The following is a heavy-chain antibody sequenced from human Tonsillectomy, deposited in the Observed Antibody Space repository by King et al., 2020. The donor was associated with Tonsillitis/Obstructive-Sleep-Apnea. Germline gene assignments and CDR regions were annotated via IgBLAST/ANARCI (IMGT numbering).Heavy chain of an antibody. Sequence: QLVQSGAEVKKPGGSLRISCKGSGYSFTSYWISWVRQMPGKGLERVGRVDPSDSYTNYSPSFQGHVTISADKSISTAYLQWSSLKVPDTAMYYCAIVIRRHEDYWGQGTLVTVAS. CDR2: VDPSDSYT. V-gene: IGHV5-10-1*01. CDR3: AIVIRRHEDY. J-gene: IGHJ4*02. CDR1: GYSFTSYW. D-gene: IGHD3-16*02.